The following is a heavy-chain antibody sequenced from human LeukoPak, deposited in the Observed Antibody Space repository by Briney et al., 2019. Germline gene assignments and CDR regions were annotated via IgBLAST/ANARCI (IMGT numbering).Heavy chain of an antibody. CDR1: GFTFSTYG. V-gene: IGHV3-30*02. J-gene: IGHJ3*02. CDR2: IRYDGSNK. Sequence: PGGSLRLSCAASGFTFSTYGFHWVRQAPGKGLEWVAFIRYDGSNKYYADSVKGRFTISRDNSKNTLYLQMNSLRAEDTAVYYCAKGYYDQPVDAFDIWGQGTMVTVSS. D-gene: IGHD3-22*01. CDR3: AKGYYDQPVDAFDI.